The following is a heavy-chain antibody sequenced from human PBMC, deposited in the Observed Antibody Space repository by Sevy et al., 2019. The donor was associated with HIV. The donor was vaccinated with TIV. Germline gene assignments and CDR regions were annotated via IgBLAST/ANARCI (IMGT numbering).Heavy chain of an antibody. V-gene: IGHV1-2*02. CDR1: GYTFTGYY. CDR3: AKERVYCSGGSCKPGGWFDP. CDR2: INPNSGGT. D-gene: IGHD2-15*01. Sequence: ASVKVSYKASGYTFTGYYMHWVRQAPGQGLEWMGWINPNSGGTNYAQKFQGRVTMTRDTSISTAYVELSRLRYDDTAVYYCAKERVYCSGGSCKPGGWFDPWGQGTLVTVSS. J-gene: IGHJ5*02.